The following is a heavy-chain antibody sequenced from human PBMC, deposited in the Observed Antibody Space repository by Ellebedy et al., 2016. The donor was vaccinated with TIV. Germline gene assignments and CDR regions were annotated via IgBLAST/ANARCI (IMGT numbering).Heavy chain of an antibody. Sequence: GGSLRLSCAASGFTFSSYWMSWVRQVPGKGPEWVANIKQDGSEKYYVDSVKGRFTISRDNAKNSLFLEMTSLRVDDTAVYYCVRDKIEGATTLDYWGQGTLVTISA. CDR1: GFTFSSYW. CDR3: VRDKIEGATTLDY. CDR2: IKQDGSEK. V-gene: IGHV3-7*03. D-gene: IGHD1-26*01. J-gene: IGHJ4*02.